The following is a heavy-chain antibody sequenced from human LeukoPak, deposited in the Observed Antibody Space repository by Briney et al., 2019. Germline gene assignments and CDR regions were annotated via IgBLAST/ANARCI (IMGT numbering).Heavy chain of an antibody. CDR1: GYTFTGYY. CDR2: INPNSGGT. V-gene: IGHV1-2*02. J-gene: IGHJ6*03. Sequence: GASVKVSCKASGYTFTGYYMHWVRQAPGQGLEWRGSINPNSGGTNYAQKFQGRVTMTRDTSISTAYMELSRLRPADTTVYYCASGHSGWYADYYYHMNFSVKVTTLPVSS. CDR3: ASGHSGWYADYYYHMNF. D-gene: IGHD6-19*01.